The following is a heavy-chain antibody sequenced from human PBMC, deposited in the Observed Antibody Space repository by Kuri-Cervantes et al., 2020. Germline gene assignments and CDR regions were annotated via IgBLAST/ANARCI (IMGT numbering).Heavy chain of an antibody. CDR3: ARDSLDLGYCSSTSCLYYYYGMDV. D-gene: IGHD2-2*01. Sequence: SETLSLTCTVSGGSISSYYWSWIRQPPGKGLEWIGYIYYSGSTNYNPSLKSRVTISVDTSKNQFSLKLSSVTAADTAVYYCARDSLDLGYCSSTSCLYYYYGMDVWGQGTTVTVSS. J-gene: IGHJ6*02. V-gene: IGHV4-59*13. CDR1: GGSISSYY. CDR2: IYYSGST.